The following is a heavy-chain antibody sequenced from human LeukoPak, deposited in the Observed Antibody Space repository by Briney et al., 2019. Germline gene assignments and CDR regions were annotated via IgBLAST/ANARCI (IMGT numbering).Heavy chain of an antibody. J-gene: IGHJ4*02. CDR3: AREFLAYYFDY. D-gene: IGHD3-3*02. V-gene: IGHV3-15*01. CDR2: IKSKTDGGTT. Sequence: PGGSLRLSCAASGFTFSNAWMSWVRQAPGKGLEWVGRIKSKTDGGTTDYAAPVKGRFTISRDDSEDTLYLQMNSLRAEDTAVYYCAREFLAYYFDYWGQGTLGTVSS. CDR1: GFTFSNAW.